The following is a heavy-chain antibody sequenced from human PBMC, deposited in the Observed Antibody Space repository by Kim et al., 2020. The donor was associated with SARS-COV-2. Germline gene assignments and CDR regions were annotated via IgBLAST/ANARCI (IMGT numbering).Heavy chain of an antibody. CDR3: AKEGGGLFAFDI. Sequence: PGGSLRLSCAASGFTFDDYTMHWVRQAPGKGLEWVSLISWDGGSTYYADSVKGRFTISRDNSKNSLYLQMNSLRTEDTALYYCAKEGGGLFAFDIWGQGTMVTVSS. CDR2: ISWDGGST. CDR1: GFTFDDYT. J-gene: IGHJ3*02. D-gene: IGHD3-16*01. V-gene: IGHV3-43*01.